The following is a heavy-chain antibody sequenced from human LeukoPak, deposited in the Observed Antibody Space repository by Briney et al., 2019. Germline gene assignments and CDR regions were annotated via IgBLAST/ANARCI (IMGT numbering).Heavy chain of an antibody. V-gene: IGHV1-8*01. J-gene: IGHJ4*02. Sequence: ASVKVSCKASGYTFTSYDINWVRQATGQGLEWMGWMNPNSGNTGYAQKFQGRVTMTEDTSTDTAYMELSSLRSEDTAVYYCATDLLVGATRKGDVYWGQGTLVTVSS. CDR1: GYTFTSYD. D-gene: IGHD1-26*01. CDR3: ATDLLVGATRKGDVY. CDR2: MNPNSGNT.